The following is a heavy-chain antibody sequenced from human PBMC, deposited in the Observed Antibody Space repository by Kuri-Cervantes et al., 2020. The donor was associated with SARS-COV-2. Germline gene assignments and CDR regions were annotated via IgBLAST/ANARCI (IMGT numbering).Heavy chain of an antibody. D-gene: IGHD2-2*02. J-gene: IGHJ5*02. CDR1: GFIFSDYA. V-gene: IGHV3-74*03. Sequence: GESLKISCEASGFIFSDYAIDWVRQVPGKGLVWVSRSNSDGTFTTYADSVEGRFTISRDNAKNTLYLQMNSLRAEDTALYYCARGGGYTGPNNYWFDPWGQGTLVTVSS. CDR2: SNSDGTFT. CDR3: ARGGGYTGPNNYWFDP.